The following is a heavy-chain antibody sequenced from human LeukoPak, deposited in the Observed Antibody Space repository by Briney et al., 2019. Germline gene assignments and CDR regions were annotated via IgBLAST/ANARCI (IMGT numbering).Heavy chain of an antibody. CDR3: ARAKRNGFDI. V-gene: IGHV3-7*04. CDR2: IKQDGSEI. J-gene: IGHJ3*02. Sequence: GGSLRLSCAASGFTFSTYGMNWVRQAPGKGLEWVANIKQDGSEIYYVDSVKGRFTISRDNAENSLYLQMNSLRAEDTAVYYCARAKRNGFDIWGQGTMVTVSS. CDR1: GFTFSTYG.